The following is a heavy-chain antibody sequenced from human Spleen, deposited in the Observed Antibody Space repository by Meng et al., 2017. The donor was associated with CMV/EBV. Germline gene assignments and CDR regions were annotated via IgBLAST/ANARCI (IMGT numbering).Heavy chain of an antibody. CDR2: ISSSSSYI. CDR3: ATQTAIEVAGASAFDV. Sequence: GGSLRLSCAASGFTFSSYSMNWVRQAPGKGLEWVSSISSSSSYIYYADSVKGRFTISRDNSKNTLYLQMTSLRAEDTAIYYCATQTAIEVAGASAFDVWGQGTKVTVSS. CDR1: GFTFSSYS. D-gene: IGHD3-22*01. J-gene: IGHJ3*01. V-gene: IGHV3-21*04.